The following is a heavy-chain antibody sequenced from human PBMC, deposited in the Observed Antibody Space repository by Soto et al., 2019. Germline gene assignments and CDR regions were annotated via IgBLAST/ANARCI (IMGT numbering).Heavy chain of an antibody. CDR1: GGSISSGDYY. J-gene: IGHJ2*01. CDR2: IYYSGNT. Sequence: QVQLQESGPGLVKPSQTLSLTCTVSGGSISSGDYYWHRIRQHPGKGLEWMGYIYYSGNTHCNPSPNRRFTTSVDTSKIQFSLTVTSLTAAHTAVYYCALMDYGLRFFDLWGRGTLVTVSS. D-gene: IGHD4-17*01. CDR3: ALMDYGLRFFDL. V-gene: IGHV4-31*03.